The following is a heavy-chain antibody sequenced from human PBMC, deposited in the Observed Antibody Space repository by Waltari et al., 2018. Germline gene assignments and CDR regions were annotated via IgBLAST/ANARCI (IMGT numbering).Heavy chain of an antibody. Sequence: QVQLVQSGAEVKKPGASVKVSCKASGYTFTSYYIHWVRPAPGQGLEWMGIINPSLGSTSYAQKFQGRVTVTRDTSTSAVYMELSSLRSEDTAMYYCARGNYGGNSGFDYWGQGTLVTVSS. CDR2: INPSLGST. CDR3: ARGNYGGNSGFDY. D-gene: IGHD4-17*01. CDR1: GYTFTSYY. V-gene: IGHV1-46*01. J-gene: IGHJ4*02.